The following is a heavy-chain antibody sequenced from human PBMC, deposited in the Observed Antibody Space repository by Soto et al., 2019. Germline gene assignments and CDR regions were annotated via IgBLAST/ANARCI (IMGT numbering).Heavy chain of an antibody. J-gene: IGHJ6*03. V-gene: IGHV3-15*01. D-gene: IGHD2-21*01. CDR3: TTGLPQHLVYYMDV. Sequence: GGSLRLSCAASGFTFSNAWMSWVRQAPGKGLEWVGRIKSKTDGGTTDYAAPVKGRFTISRDDSKNTLYLQMNSLKTEDTAVYYCTTGLPQHLVYYMDVWGKGTTVTVSS. CDR1: GFTFSNAW. CDR2: IKSKTDGGTT.